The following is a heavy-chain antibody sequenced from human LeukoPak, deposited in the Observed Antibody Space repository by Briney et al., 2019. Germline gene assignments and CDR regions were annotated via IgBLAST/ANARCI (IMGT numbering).Heavy chain of an antibody. D-gene: IGHD5-18*01. CDR2: ISSSSSYI. V-gene: IGHV3-21*01. CDR1: GFTFSSYS. J-gene: IGHJ6*02. CDR3: AREVGDTALNYFGIDV. Sequence: GGSLRLSCAASGFTFSSYSMNWVRQAPGKGLEWVLSISSSSSYIYYADSVKGRFTISRDNAKNSLYLQMNSLRAEDTAVYYCAREVGDTALNYFGIDVWGQGTTVIVS.